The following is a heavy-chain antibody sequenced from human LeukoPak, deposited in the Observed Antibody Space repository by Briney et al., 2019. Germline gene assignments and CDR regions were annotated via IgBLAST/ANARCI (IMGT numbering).Heavy chain of an antibody. J-gene: IGHJ6*02. Sequence: VASVKVSCKASGYTFTSYGISWVRQAPGQGLEWMGWISAYNGNTNYAQKLQGRVTMTTDTSTSTAYMELRILRSDDTAVYYCARGPYYDILTGYSYYYGMDVWGQGTTVTVSS. CDR1: GYTFTSYG. CDR2: ISAYNGNT. V-gene: IGHV1-18*01. D-gene: IGHD3-9*01. CDR3: ARGPYYDILTGYSYYYGMDV.